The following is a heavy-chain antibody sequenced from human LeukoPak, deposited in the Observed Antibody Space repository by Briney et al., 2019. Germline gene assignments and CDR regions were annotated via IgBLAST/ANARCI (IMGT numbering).Heavy chain of an antibody. Sequence: PGGSLRLSCAASGFTFSSYEMNWVRQAPGKGLEWVSYISSSGSTIYYADSVKGRFTISRDNAKNSLYLQMNSLRAEDTAVCYCARDMVRTGWYVGYYYYGMDVWGQGTTVTVSS. CDR1: GFTFSSYE. D-gene: IGHD6-19*01. J-gene: IGHJ6*02. V-gene: IGHV3-48*03. CDR2: ISSSGSTI. CDR3: ARDMVRTGWYVGYYYYGMDV.